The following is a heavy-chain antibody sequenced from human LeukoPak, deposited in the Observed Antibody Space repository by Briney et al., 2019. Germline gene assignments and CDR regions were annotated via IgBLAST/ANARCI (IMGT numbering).Heavy chain of an antibody. V-gene: IGHV4-4*07. CDR2: IYTSGST. CDR1: GDSMSGHY. D-gene: IGHD3-22*01. Sequence: SETLSLTCTVSGDSMSGHYWTWTRQPAGKGLQWIGRIYTSGSTYYNPSLKSRVTMSLDTSKNQFSLRLSSVTAADTAVYYCARESKYYYHSSDYYYYVDSWGQGTLVTVSS. J-gene: IGHJ4*02. CDR3: ARESKYYYHSSDYYYYVDS.